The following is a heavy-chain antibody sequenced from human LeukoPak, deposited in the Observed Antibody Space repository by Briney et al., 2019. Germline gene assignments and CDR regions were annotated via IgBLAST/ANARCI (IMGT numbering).Heavy chain of an antibody. CDR2: ISPNCGRT. CDR1: GYTFTGYQ. Sequence: ASLTVSCTASGYTFTGYQMHWVRPAPGQGRDWMGWISPNCGRTKYAQKLQGTVTITSHTSISTVYMELRRLASHDTALYFCARGRVNYDVLTGYYYFGYWGQGPVVTVSS. J-gene: IGHJ4*02. D-gene: IGHD3-9*01. CDR3: ARGRVNYDVLTGYYYFGY. V-gene: IGHV1-2*02.